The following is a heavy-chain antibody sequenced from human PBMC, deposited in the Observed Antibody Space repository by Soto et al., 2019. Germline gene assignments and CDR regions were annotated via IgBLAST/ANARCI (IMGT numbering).Heavy chain of an antibody. V-gene: IGHV3-7*03. J-gene: IGHJ4*02. D-gene: IGHD3-10*01. CDR2: IYQDGSEK. Sequence: LRLSCAASGFTFSTYLMTWVRQAPGKGLEWVASIYQDGSEKDYVDSVKGRFTISRDNAKNSLYLQMNSLRAEDTAVYYCVRWGGYYWGQGTLVTVSS. CDR3: VRWGGYY. CDR1: GFTFSTYL.